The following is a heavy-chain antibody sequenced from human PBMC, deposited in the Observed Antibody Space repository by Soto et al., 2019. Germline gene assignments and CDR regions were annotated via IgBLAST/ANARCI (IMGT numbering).Heavy chain of an antibody. J-gene: IGHJ4*02. Sequence: PGGSLRLSCAASGLIFSNYKMRWVRQAPGKGLVGVSRINTDGSITDYADSVKGRFTVSRDNAKNTMYLQMNSLTADDTAVYYCARDTNGLHYWGQGTLVTVSS. V-gene: IGHV3-74*01. D-gene: IGHD2-8*01. CDR3: ARDTNGLHY. CDR1: GLIFSNYK. CDR2: INTDGSIT.